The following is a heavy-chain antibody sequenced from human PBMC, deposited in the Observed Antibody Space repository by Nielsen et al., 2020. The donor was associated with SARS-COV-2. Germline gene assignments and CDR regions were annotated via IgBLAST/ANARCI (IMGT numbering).Heavy chain of an antibody. Sequence: ASVKVSCKASGGTFSSYAISWVRQAPGQGLEWMGWISAYNGNTNYAQKLQGRVTMTTDTSTSTAYMELRSLRSDDTAVYYCARDPYYDFWSGYYATYGMDVWGQGTTVTVSS. V-gene: IGHV1-18*01. CDR1: GGTFSSYA. D-gene: IGHD3-3*01. J-gene: IGHJ6*02. CDR2: ISAYNGNT. CDR3: ARDPYYDFWSGYYATYGMDV.